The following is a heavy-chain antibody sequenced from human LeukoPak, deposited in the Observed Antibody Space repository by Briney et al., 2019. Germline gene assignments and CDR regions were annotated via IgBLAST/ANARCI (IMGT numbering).Heavy chain of an antibody. D-gene: IGHD3-16*01. CDR3: ARDKRRGNNWFDP. CDR1: GYTFTSYD. Sequence: GASVKVSCKASGYTFTSYDIYWVRQATGQGLEWMGWMNPNSGNTGYAQKFQGRVTITRNTSISTAYMELSSLRSEDTAVYYCARDKRRGNNWFDPWGQGTLVTVSS. V-gene: IGHV1-8*03. J-gene: IGHJ5*02. CDR2: MNPNSGNT.